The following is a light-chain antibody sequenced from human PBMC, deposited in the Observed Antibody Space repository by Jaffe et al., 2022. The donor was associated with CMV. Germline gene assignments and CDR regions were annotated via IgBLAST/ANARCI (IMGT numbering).Light chain of an antibody. J-gene: IGLJ2*01. CDR3: QTWDSRTHVV. CDR1: KLGEKY. V-gene: IGLV3-1*01. Sequence: SYEVTQPPSVSVSPGQTATITCSGDKLGEKYVSWYQQKPGQSPTLVIYQDAKGPSGIPERFSGSNSGNTATLTISGTQTMDEADYYCQTWDSRTHVVFGGGTKLTVL. CDR2: QDA.